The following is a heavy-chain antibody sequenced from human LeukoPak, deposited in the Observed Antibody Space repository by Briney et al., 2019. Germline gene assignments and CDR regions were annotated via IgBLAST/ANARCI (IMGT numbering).Heavy chain of an antibody. J-gene: IGHJ4*02. D-gene: IGHD3-9*01. V-gene: IGHV3-23*01. CDR3: AKDYGDILTGYCLFDY. Sequence: GGSLRLSCAASGFTFSGYAMSWVRQAPGKGLEWVSAISGSGGSTYYADSVKGRFTISRDNSKNTLYLQMNSLRAEDTAVYYCAKDYGDILTGYCLFDYWGQGTLVTVSS. CDR2: ISGSGGST. CDR1: GFTFSGYA.